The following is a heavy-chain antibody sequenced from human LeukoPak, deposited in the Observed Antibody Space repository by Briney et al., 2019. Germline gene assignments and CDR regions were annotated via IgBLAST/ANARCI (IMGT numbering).Heavy chain of an antibody. CDR3: ARDRGSGSYYKGNWFDP. D-gene: IGHD3-10*01. CDR2: INPNSGGT. CDR1: GYTFTGYY. Sequence: ASVKVSCKASGYTFTGYYMHWVRQAPGQGLEWMGWINPNSGGTNYAQKFQGRVTMTRDTSISTAYMELSRLRSDDTAVYYCARDRGSGSYYKGNWFDPWGQGTLVTVSS. V-gene: IGHV1-2*02. J-gene: IGHJ5*02.